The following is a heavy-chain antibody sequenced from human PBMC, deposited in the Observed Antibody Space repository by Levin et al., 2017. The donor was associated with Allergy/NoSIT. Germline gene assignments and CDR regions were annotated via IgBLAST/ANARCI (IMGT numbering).Heavy chain of an antibody. CDR1: GFIFSDYG. V-gene: IGHV3-33*01. CDR3: ARDTKRLSPMTTGTDDAFDI. D-gene: IGHD4-11*01. J-gene: IGHJ3*02. CDR2: IWYDGSKE. Sequence: PGGSLRLSCAASGFIFSDYGMHWVRQAPGKGLEWVAVIWYDGSKEYYGDSVKGRFTIFRDNSKNTVYLQMNGLRAEDTAVYYCARDTKRLSPMTTGTDDAFDIWGQGTLVTVSS.